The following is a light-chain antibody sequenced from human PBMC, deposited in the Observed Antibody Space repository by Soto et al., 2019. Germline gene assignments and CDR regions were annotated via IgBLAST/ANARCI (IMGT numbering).Light chain of an antibody. Sequence: SEVTVSLSKGERATXSCRASQSIRTSLAWYQQKPFQSPQLLIFDASNTSNSVPPTFGCGRSGTDFNLTISSIGPEDFAVCYCQQRNVCRLIPFGQGTRLEIK. J-gene: IGKJ5*01. CDR2: DAS. V-gene: IGKV3-11*01. CDR1: QSIRTS. CDR3: QQRNVCRLIP.